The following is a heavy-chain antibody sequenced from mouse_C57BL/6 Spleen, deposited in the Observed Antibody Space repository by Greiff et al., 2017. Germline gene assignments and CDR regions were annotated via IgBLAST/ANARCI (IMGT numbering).Heavy chain of an antibody. V-gene: IGHV1-64*01. CDR1: GYTFTSYW. CDR3: ASPQAIPYYAMDY. CDR2: IHPNSGST. J-gene: IGHJ4*01. D-gene: IGHD3-2*02. Sequence: QVQLKQPGAELVKPGASVKLSCKASGYTFTSYWMHWVKQRPGQGLEWIGMIHPNSGSTNYNENFKSKATLTVDKSSSTAYMQLSSLTSEDSAVYYCASPQAIPYYAMDYWGQGTSVTVSS.